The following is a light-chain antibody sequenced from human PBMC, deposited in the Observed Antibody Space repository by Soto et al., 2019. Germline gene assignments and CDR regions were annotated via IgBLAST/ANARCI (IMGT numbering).Light chain of an antibody. V-gene: IGLV1-47*01. CDR1: SSNIGSNS. CDR2: SNS. Sequence: QSVLTQPPSASGTPGQRVTISCSGSSSNIGSNSVHWYQQLPGTAPKLLIYSNSQRPSGVPERISGSKSGTSASLAISGLRSEDEADYHCAAWDDSLSGVVFGGGTKVTVL. J-gene: IGLJ2*01. CDR3: AAWDDSLSGVV.